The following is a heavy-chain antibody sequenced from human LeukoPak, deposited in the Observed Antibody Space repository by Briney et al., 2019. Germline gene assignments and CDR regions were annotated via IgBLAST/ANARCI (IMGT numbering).Heavy chain of an antibody. CDR2: ISAYNGNT. V-gene: IGHV1-18*04. D-gene: IGHD3-9*01. CDR1: GYTFTSYG. Sequence: ASVKVSCKASGYTFTSYGISWVRQAPGQGLEWMGWISAYNGNTNYAEKLQGRVTMTTDTSTSTVYMELRSLRSDDTAVYYCARDVKRYFDWSSPEGTYLRFDYWGQGTLVTVPS. CDR3: ARDVKRYFDWSSPEGTYLRFDY. J-gene: IGHJ4*02.